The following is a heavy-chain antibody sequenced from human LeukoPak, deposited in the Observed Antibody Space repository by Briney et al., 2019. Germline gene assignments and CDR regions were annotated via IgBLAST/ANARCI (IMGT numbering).Heavy chain of an antibody. D-gene: IGHD3-16*01. CDR3: ARPQPQFEGNGDAFDI. Sequence: GASVKVSCKASGYTFTSYAMNWVRQAPGQGLEWMGWINTNTGNPTYAQGFTGRFVFSLDTSVSTAYLQISSLKAEDTAVYYCARPQPQFEGNGDAFDIWGQGTMVTVSS. J-gene: IGHJ3*02. V-gene: IGHV7-4-1*02. CDR2: INTNTGNP. CDR1: GYTFTSYA.